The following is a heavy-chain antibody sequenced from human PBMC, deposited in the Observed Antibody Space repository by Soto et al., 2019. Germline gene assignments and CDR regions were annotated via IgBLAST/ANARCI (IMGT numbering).Heavy chain of an antibody. Sequence: SLSLSCAASGFTFSDFAMHWVRQAPGKGLEWVAVIPYDGSNKYYADSVKGRFTISRDNSKNTLYLQMNSLRAEDTAVYYCARAGCSSTSCYPHHSGQGTLVTVSS. J-gene: IGHJ5*02. V-gene: IGHV3-30-3*01. CDR2: IPYDGSNK. CDR1: GFTFSDFA. CDR3: ARAGCSSTSCYPHH. D-gene: IGHD2-2*01.